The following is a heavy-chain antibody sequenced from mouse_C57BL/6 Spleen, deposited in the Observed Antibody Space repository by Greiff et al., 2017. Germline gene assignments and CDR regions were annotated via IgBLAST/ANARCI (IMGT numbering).Heavy chain of an antibody. Sequence: QVQLQQPGAELVKPGASVKLSCKASGYTFTSYWMHWVKQRPGQGLEWIGMLHPNSGSTNYNEKFKSKATLTVDKSSSTAYMQLSSLTSEDSAVYYCSGYYDRRAWFAYWGQGTLVTVSA. D-gene: IGHD2-4*01. CDR2: LHPNSGST. V-gene: IGHV1-64*01. CDR3: SGYYDRRAWFAY. J-gene: IGHJ3*01. CDR1: GYTFTSYW.